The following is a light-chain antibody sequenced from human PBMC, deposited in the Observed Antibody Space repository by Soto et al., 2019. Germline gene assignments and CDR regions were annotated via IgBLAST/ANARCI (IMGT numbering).Light chain of an antibody. J-gene: IGLJ3*02. Sequence: QSALTQPASVSGSPGQSITISCTGTSSDVGSYNLVSWYQQHPGKAPKLMIYEVSKRPSGVSNRFSGSKSGNTASLTISGLQAEDEADYYCCSYAGSSTDWVFGGWTKLTVL. CDR2: EVS. CDR3: CSYAGSSTDWV. CDR1: SSDVGSYNL. V-gene: IGLV2-23*02.